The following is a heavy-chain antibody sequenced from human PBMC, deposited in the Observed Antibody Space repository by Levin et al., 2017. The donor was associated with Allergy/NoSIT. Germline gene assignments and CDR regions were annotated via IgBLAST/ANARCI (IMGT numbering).Heavy chain of an antibody. D-gene: IGHD2-21*02. CDR3: ARPRAAIVVVTAMSY. J-gene: IGHJ4*02. V-gene: IGHV3-30-3*01. Sequence: SCAASGFTFSSYAMHWVRQAPGKGLEWVAVISYDGSNKYYADSVKGRFTISRDNSKNTLYLQMNSLRAEDTAVYYCARPRAAIVVVTAMSYWGQGTLVTVSS. CDR1: GFTFSSYA. CDR2: ISYDGSNK.